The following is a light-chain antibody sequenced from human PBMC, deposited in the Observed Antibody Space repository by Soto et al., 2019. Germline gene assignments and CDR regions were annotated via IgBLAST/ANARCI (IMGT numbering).Light chain of an antibody. V-gene: IGKV1-39*01. CDR3: QQSYIIPRT. CDR2: AAS. CDR1: QSISSY. J-gene: IGKJ2*01. Sequence: DIQMTQSPSSLSASVGDRGTITCRPSQSISSYLNWYQQKPGKAPKLLIYAASSLQSGVPTRFSGSGSGTDFSLTISSLQPEDFATYYCQQSYIIPRTCGQGTKLEIK.